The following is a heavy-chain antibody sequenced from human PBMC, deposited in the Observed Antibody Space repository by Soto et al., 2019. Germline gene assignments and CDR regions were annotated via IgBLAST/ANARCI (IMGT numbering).Heavy chain of an antibody. CDR1: GFIFTTYG. CDR2: IWYDGSNQ. V-gene: IGHV3-33*06. J-gene: IGHJ4*02. CDR3: FKDHCGGDCYSDSYFDY. D-gene: IGHD2-21*02. Sequence: QVQLVESGGGVVQPGRSLRLSCAASGFIFTTYGLHWVRQAPGKGLEWVAVIWYDGSNQYYADSVKGRFTISRDNSKNILYLEMNSVRVEDTAVYYCFKDHCGGDCYSDSYFDYWGQGTLVTVSS.